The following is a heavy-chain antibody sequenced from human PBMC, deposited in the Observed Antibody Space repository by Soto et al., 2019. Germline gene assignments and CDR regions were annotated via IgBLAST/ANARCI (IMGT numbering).Heavy chain of an antibody. CDR3: AKDSGALYFDY. D-gene: IGHD3-10*01. J-gene: IGHJ4*02. CDR1: GFTFTSYA. Sequence: EVQLLESGGGLVQPGGSLRLSCAASGFTFTSYAMSWVREAPGKGLEWVSSISHSGGSTDYADSVRGRLTISRENSKNTVYLQMKSLRGEDTAVYYCAKDSGALYFDYWGQGPLVTVSS. V-gene: IGHV3-23*01. CDR2: ISHSGGST.